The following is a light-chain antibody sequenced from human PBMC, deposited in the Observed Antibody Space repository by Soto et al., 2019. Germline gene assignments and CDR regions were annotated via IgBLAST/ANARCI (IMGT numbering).Light chain of an antibody. CDR1: QTVGKD. V-gene: IGKV3-11*01. J-gene: IGKJ4*01. CDR3: HRRSDWAYT. Sequence: IVLTQSPATLSLSPRERASLSCTASQTVGKDLAWYQLRPGQAPRLLIFDATTRATGVPPRFSGSRSGSDFTLSISSLYLEDFALYACHRRSDWAYTFGGGA. CDR2: DAT.